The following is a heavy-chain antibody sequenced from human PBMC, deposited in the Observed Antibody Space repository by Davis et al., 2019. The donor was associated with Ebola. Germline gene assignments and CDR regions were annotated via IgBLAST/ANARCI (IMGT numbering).Heavy chain of an antibody. J-gene: IGHJ6*02. CDR3: ARGGFAGYSSGWYRYYYGMDV. D-gene: IGHD6-19*01. Sequence: MPSETLSLTCTVSGGSVSSGSYYWSWIRQPPEKGLEWVGYIYYSGSTNCNPSLKSRVTISVDTSKNQFSLKLSSVTAADTAVYYCARGGFAGYSSGWYRYYYGMDVWGQGTTVTVSS. V-gene: IGHV4-61*01. CDR1: GGSVSSGSYY. CDR2: IYYSGST.